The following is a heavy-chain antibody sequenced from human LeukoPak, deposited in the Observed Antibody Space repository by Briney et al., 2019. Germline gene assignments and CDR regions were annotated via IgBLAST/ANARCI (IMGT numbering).Heavy chain of an antibody. V-gene: IGHV4-39*07. D-gene: IGHD1-26*01. CDR2: IYYSGST. J-gene: IGHJ4*02. CDR3: ARPRLGGATRLSGRGYFDY. CDR1: GGSISSSSYY. Sequence: PSETLSLTCTVSGGSISSSSYYWGWIRQPPGKGLEWIGSIYYSGSTYYNPSLKSRVTISVDTSKNQFSLKLSSVTAADTAVYYCARPRLGGATRLSGRGYFDYWGQGTLVTVSS.